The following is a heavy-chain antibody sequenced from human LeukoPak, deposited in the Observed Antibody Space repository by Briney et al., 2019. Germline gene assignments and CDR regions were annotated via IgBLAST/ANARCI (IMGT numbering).Heavy chain of an antibody. V-gene: IGHV4-39*07. Sequence: WVRQPPGKGLEWIGSIYYSGSTYYNPSLKSRVTISVDTSKNQFSLKLSSVTAADTAVYYCARRYSSSYHLLDPWGQGTLVTVSS. CDR3: ARRYSSSYHLLDP. D-gene: IGHD6-6*01. CDR2: IYYSGST. J-gene: IGHJ5*02.